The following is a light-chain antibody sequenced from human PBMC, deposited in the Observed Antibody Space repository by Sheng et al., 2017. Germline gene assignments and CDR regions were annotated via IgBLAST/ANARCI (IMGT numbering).Light chain of an antibody. Sequence: DIVMTQSPDSLAVSLGERATINCKSSQSVLYSSDNRLLAWYQQKAGQPPKLLIYWASTRESGVPDRFSGSGSGTDFTLTISSLQAEDVAVYYCQQYYNTPFTFGPGTKVDIK. V-gene: IGKV4-1*01. CDR3: QQYYNTPFT. CDR1: QSVLYSSDNRL. J-gene: IGKJ3*01. CDR2: WAS.